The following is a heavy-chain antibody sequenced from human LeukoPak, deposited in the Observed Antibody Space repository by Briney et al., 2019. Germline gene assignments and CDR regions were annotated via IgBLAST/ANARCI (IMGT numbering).Heavy chain of an antibody. D-gene: IGHD6-6*01. CDR1: GDSVSSGNYY. J-gene: IGHJ3*02. Sequence: SETLSLTCTVSGDSVSSGNYYWSWIRQPPGKGLEWIGYIYYGGSTNYNPSLKSRVTISIDTSKNQFSLKLSSVTAADTAVYYCAVYSSSSRLAVFDIWGQGTMVTVSS. CDR2: IYYGGST. V-gene: IGHV4-61*01. CDR3: AVYSSSSRLAVFDI.